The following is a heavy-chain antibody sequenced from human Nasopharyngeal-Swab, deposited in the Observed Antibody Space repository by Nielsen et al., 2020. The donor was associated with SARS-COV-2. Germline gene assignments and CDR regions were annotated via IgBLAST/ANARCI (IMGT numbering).Heavy chain of an antibody. Sequence: GGSLRLSCAASGFTFSSYAMSWVRQAPGKGLEWVSGISGGGISTNYADSVKGRFTISRDNSKNTLFLQMNSLRAEDTALYYCAKGSTQYFFYYYMDVWGKGTTVTASS. V-gene: IGHV3-23*01. CDR1: GFTFSSYA. J-gene: IGHJ6*03. CDR2: ISGGGIST. CDR3: AKGSTQYFFYYYMDV.